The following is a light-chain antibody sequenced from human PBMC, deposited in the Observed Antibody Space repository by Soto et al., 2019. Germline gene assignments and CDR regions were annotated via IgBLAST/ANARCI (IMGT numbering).Light chain of an antibody. CDR1: QSVSSSY. CDR2: GAS. V-gene: IGKV3-20*01. Sequence: EIVLTQSPGTLSLSPGERATLSCRASQSVSSSYLAWYQQKPGEAPRLLIYGASSRATGSPDRFSGSGSGTDFTLTISRLEPEDFEVYYCQQYRTFGQGTKVEIK. CDR3: QQYRT. J-gene: IGKJ1*01.